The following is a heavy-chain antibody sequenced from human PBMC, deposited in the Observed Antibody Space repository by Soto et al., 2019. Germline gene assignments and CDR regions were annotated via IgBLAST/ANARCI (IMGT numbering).Heavy chain of an antibody. CDR1: GFTFSSYD. CDR2: IGTAGDT. D-gene: IGHD1-7*01. Sequence: EVQLVESGGGLVQPGGSLRLSCAASGFTFSSYDMHWVRQATGKGLEWVSAIGTAGDTYYPGSVKGRFTISRENAKNSLYLQMDGGRAGDTAVYYCARGRWGGELLGDWFDPWGQGTLVTVSS. CDR3: ARGRWGGELLGDWFDP. J-gene: IGHJ5*02. V-gene: IGHV3-13*01.